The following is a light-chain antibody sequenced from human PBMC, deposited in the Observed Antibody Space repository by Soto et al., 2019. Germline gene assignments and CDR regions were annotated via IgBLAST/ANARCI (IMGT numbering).Light chain of an antibody. V-gene: IGLV3-1*01. Sequence: SYELTQPPSVSVSPGQTASITCSGDKLGDKYACWYQQKPGQSPVLVIYQDSKRPSGIPERFSASKSGTSASLTITGLQTEDEAHYYCQSYDSGVSASVFGGGTKLTVL. J-gene: IGLJ2*01. CDR3: QSYDSGVSASV. CDR1: KLGDKY. CDR2: QDS.